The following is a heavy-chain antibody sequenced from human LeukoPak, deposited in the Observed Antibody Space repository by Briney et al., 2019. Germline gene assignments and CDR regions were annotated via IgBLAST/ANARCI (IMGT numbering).Heavy chain of an antibody. CDR3: ARRSHCSSTSCPRGHYYYYYMDV. J-gene: IGHJ6*03. CDR1: GGSISRSSYY. CDR2: IYYSGST. Sequence: PSETLSLTCTVSGGSISRSSYYWGWIRQPPGKGLGWIGRIYYSGSTYYNPSLKSRVTISVDTSKNQFCLKLSSVTAADTAVYYCARRSHCSSTSCPRGHYYYYYMDVWGKGTTVTVSS. D-gene: IGHD2-2*01. V-gene: IGHV4-39*01.